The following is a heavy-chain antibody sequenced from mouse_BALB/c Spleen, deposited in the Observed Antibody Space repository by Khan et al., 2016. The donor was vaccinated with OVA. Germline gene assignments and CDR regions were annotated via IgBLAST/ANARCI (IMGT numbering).Heavy chain of an antibody. Sequence: VRLQQSGPDLVKPGASVNLSCKASGYSFTLYYMSWVKQSHGKSLEWIGRVNPNTDNINYNQEFKGKAILTVDKSSNTAYMELRSLTSEDSAVYFCARGYDFFASWGQGTLVTVSA. CDR1: GYSFTLYY. J-gene: IGHJ3*01. D-gene: IGHD2-14*01. CDR3: ARGYDFFAS. CDR2: VNPNTDNI. V-gene: IGHV1-26*01.